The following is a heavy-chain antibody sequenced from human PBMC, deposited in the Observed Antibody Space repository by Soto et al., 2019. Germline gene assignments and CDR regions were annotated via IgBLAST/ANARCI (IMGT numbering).Heavy chain of an antibody. J-gene: IGHJ4*02. CDR3: ATWAIAVGGEGF. D-gene: IGHD2-21*01. CDR1: GFSVSDYS. V-gene: IGHV3-48*02. CDR2: ISSTGDLI. Sequence: GGSLRLSCTAPGFSVSDYSVNWVRQAPGKGLEWISYISSTGDLILYADSVKGRFTIARDIAKNSLYLQMDSLRDEDSAVYYCATWAIAVGGEGFWGPGTLVTVSS.